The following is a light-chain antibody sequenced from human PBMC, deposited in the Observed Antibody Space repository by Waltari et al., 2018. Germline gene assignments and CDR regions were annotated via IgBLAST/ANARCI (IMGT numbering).Light chain of an antibody. V-gene: IGKV2-28*01. J-gene: IGKJ5*01. CDR1: QSLLHPNGHKY. CDR2: FAS. CDR3: MQALQTLIT. Sequence: EIVMTQSPLSLSVTPGEPASISCTSSQSLLHPNGHKYLDWYLQKPGQSPQLLIYFASNRAPGVPDRFSGSESGTLVTLRISRVEAEDVGFYYCMQALQTLITFGQGTRLDIK.